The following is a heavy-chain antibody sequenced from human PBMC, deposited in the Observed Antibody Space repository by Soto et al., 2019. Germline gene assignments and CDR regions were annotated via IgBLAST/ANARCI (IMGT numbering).Heavy chain of an antibody. CDR1: GGSISSNSYY. D-gene: IGHD3-16*01. J-gene: IGHJ4*02. CDR2: MYYSGAT. V-gene: IGHV4-39*01. CDR3: ARHAAYDSVWRKSDGSDY. Sequence: QLQLQESGPGLVKPSETLSFACTVSGGSISSNSYYWDWIRQPPGKGLEWIGSMYYSGATYHNPSLQSRVTISVDTSKNQFSLHLSSVTAADTAVYYCARHAAYDSVWRKSDGSDYWGQGTLVTVSS.